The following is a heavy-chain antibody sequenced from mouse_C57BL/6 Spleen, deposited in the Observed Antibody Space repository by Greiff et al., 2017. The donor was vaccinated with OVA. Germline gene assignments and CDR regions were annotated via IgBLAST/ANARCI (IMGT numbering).Heavy chain of an antibody. J-gene: IGHJ3*01. V-gene: IGHV1-82*01. D-gene: IGHD2-3*01. CDR1: GYAFSSSW. Sequence: VQLQQSGPELVKPGASVKISCKASGYAFSSSWMNWVKQRPGKGLEWIGRIYPGDGDTNYNGKFKGKATLTADKSSSTAYMQLSSLTSEDSAVYYCARGDDGWFAYWGQGPLVTVSA. CDR3: ARGDDGWFAY. CDR2: IYPGDGDT.